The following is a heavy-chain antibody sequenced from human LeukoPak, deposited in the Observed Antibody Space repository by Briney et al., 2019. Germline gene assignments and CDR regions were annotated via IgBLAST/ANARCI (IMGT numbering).Heavy chain of an antibody. CDR2: LNPNSGGT. CDR3: ARDGHNWNFDY. V-gene: IGHV1-2*06. J-gene: IGHJ4*02. CDR1: GYTFTSYY. D-gene: IGHD1-20*01. Sequence: ASVKVSCKASGYTFTSYYMHWVQQAPGQGLEWMGRLNPNSGGTIFAQKFQGRVTMTGDTSISTAYMELSRLRSDDTAVYYCARDGHNWNFDYWGQGTLVTVSS.